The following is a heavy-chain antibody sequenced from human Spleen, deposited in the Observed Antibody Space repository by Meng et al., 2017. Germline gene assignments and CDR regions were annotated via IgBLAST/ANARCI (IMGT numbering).Heavy chain of an antibody. V-gene: IGHV4-34*01. Sequence: VQLQQLAAVSFTHSDPLFLPGFFAVWSFRCSYWSLILQPPGKGLDWIGEINHSGSTNYNPSLASRAPISVDTSQNNLSLKLSSVTAADSAVYYCARGPTTMAHDFDYWGQGTLVTVSS. CDR2: INHSGST. J-gene: IGHJ4*02. CDR1: VWSFRCSY. D-gene: IGHD4-11*01. CDR3: ARGPTTMAHDFDY.